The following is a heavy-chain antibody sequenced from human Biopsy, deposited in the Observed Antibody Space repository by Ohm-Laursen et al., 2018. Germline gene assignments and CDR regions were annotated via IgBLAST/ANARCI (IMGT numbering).Heavy chain of an antibody. D-gene: IGHD3-9*01. Sequence: ASVKVSCKASGYTFTSYYIHWVRQAPGQGLEWMGMINPSGSTTSYPQIFQGRVTMTRDTSKSTVYMELRSLRSDDTAVYYCATKLTGYFHHWGQGTLVTVSS. J-gene: IGHJ1*01. CDR1: GYTFTSYY. CDR2: INPSGSTT. CDR3: ATKLTGYFHH. V-gene: IGHV1-46*01.